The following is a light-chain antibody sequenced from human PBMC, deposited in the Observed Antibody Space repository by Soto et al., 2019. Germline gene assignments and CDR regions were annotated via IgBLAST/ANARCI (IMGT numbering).Light chain of an antibody. V-gene: IGLV2-14*01. Sequence: QSALTQPASVSGSPRQSITISCTGTSSDVGGYNYVSWYQQHPGKAPKLMIYDVSNRPSGVSNRFSGSKSGNTASLTISGLQAEDEADYYCSSYTSSSTLYVFGTGTKLTVL. J-gene: IGLJ1*01. CDR1: SSDVGGYNY. CDR2: DVS. CDR3: SSYTSSSTLYV.